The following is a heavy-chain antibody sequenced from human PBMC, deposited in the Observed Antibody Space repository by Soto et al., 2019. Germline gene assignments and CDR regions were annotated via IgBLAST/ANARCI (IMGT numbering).Heavy chain of an antibody. CDR3: ATLYGSGSYYNDRYQTSDYYYYYMDV. CDR1: GGSFSGYY. CDR2: INHSGST. Sequence: SETLSLTCAVYGGSFSGYYWSWIRQPPGKGLEWIGEINHSGSTNYNPSLKSRVTISVDTSKNQFALKLSSVTAAATAVYYCATLYGSGSYYNDRYQTSDYYYYYMDVWGKGTTVTVSS. V-gene: IGHV4-34*01. D-gene: IGHD3-10*01. J-gene: IGHJ6*03.